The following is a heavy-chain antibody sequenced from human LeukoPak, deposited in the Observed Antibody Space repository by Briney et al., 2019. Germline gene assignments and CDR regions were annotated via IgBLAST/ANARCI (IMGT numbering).Heavy chain of an antibody. D-gene: IGHD4-23*01. Sequence: SETLSLTCSVSGGSISSGRYYWRWIRQTAGKGLEWVGRIETSGTTKYNPSLNSRATISVDTSKNQFSLKLNSVTAADTAVYYCARYHMVNRGFNWFYPWGQGILVTVSS. CDR3: ARYHMVNRGFNWFYP. J-gene: IGHJ5*02. V-gene: IGHV4-61*02. CDR1: GGSISSGRYY. CDR2: IETSGTT.